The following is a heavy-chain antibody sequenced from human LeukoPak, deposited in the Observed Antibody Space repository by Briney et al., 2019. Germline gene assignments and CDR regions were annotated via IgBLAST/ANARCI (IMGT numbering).Heavy chain of an antibody. Sequence: SVKVSCKASGGTFSSYAISWVRQAPGQGLEWMGGIIPIFGTANYAQKFQGRVTITADESTSTAYMELSSLRSEDTAVYYCARNGAYCGGDCSINWFDPWGQGTLVTVSS. CDR1: GGTFSSYA. CDR2: IIPIFGTA. CDR3: ARNGAYCGGDCSINWFDP. D-gene: IGHD2-21*02. V-gene: IGHV1-69*13. J-gene: IGHJ5*02.